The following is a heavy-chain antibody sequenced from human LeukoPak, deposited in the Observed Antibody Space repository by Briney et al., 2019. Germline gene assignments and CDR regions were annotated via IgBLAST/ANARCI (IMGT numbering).Heavy chain of an antibody. Sequence: SETLSLTCAVSGYSISSNYFWGWIRQPPGKGLEWIGTISHTGTTFYKPSLKTRIAISLDTSKNQFSLKVNSVTAADTAVYYCARVQQPKRIWFDPWGQGTLVTVSS. CDR3: ARVQQPKRIWFDP. J-gene: IGHJ5*02. V-gene: IGHV4-38-2*01. D-gene: IGHD6-13*01. CDR2: ISHTGTT. CDR1: GYSISSNYF.